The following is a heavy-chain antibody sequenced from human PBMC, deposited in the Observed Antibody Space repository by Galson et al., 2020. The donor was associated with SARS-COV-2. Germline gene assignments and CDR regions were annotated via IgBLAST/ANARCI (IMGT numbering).Heavy chain of an antibody. Sequence: SETLSLTCTVSGGSISSGSYYWSWIRQPAGKGLEWIGRIYTSGSTNYNPSLKSRVTISVDTSKNQFSLKLSSVTAADTAVYYCARAAGAAARSIYYYYGMDVWGQGTTVTVSS. CDR1: GGSISSGSYY. CDR2: IYTSGST. J-gene: IGHJ6*02. CDR3: ARAAGAAARSIYYYYGMDV. D-gene: IGHD2-2*01. V-gene: IGHV4-61*02.